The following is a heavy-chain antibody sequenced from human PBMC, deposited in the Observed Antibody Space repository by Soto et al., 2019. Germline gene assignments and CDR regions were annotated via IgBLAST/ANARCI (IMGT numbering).Heavy chain of an antibody. D-gene: IGHD3-3*01. CDR3: ARGHGVIIGAMDV. V-gene: IGHV1-18*01. Sequence: ASVKVSCKSSGYRFETYALSWVRQAPGQGLEWMGWISAYNVDTYYAQKFQDRVTMTKDTSTGTAYMELRSLRSDDTAVYYCARGHGVIIGAMDVWGQGTTVTVSS. CDR1: GYRFETYA. J-gene: IGHJ6*02. CDR2: ISAYNVDT.